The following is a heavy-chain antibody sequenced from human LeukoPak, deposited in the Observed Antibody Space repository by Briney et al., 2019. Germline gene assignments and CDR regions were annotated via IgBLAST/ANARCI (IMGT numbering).Heavy chain of an antibody. CDR3: AQSGGRSSGYPDY. D-gene: IGHD3-22*01. V-gene: IGHV3-74*01. CDR1: GFTFSSYW. J-gene: IGHJ4*02. CDR2: INSDGSST. Sequence: PGGSLRLSCAASGFTFSSYWMHWVRQAPGKGLVWVSRINSDGSSTIYADAVKGRYTISRDNAKNTLYLQMNSLRAEDTAVYYCAQSGGRSSGYPDYWGQGTLVTVSS.